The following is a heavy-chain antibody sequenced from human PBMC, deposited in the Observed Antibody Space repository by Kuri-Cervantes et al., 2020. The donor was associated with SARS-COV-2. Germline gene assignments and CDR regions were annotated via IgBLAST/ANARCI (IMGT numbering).Heavy chain of an antibody. Sequence: GGSLRLSCAASGFPVASNYINWVRQAPEKGLEWVSSIYSGGSTHYAESLKGRFTISRDTSKNTVYLQMNSLRGEETGVYYCARDLICSTCDTPDYYGMDVWGQGTTVTVSS. CDR2: IYSGGST. CDR1: GFPVASNY. V-gene: IGHV3-66*01. J-gene: IGHJ6*02. D-gene: IGHD2-15*01. CDR3: ARDLICSTCDTPDYYGMDV.